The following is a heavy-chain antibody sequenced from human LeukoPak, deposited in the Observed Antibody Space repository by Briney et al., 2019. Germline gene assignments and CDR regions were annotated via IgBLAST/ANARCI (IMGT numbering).Heavy chain of an antibody. J-gene: IGHJ5*02. CDR3: ARDVLWFGELWFDP. CDR2: ISSTNSYI. V-gene: IGHV3-21*01. D-gene: IGHD3-10*01. CDR1: GFTFSTYS. Sequence: GGSPRLSCAASGFTFSTYSMNWVRQAPGKGLEWVSSISSTNSYIYYADSVKGRFTISRDNAKNSLYLQMNSLRAEDTAVYYCARDVLWFGELWFDPWGQGTLVTVSS.